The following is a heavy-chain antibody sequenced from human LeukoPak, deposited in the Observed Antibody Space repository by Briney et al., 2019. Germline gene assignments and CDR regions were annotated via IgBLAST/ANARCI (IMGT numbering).Heavy chain of an antibody. Sequence: SETLSLTCTVSGGSISSYYWSWIRQPPGKGLEWIGYIYYSGSTNYNPSLKSRVTISVDTSKNQFSLKLSSVTAADTAVYYCARVTYYEFWSSSPLFDYWGQGTLATVSS. CDR2: IYYSGST. CDR3: ARVTYYEFWSSSPLFDY. CDR1: GGSISSYY. J-gene: IGHJ4*02. V-gene: IGHV4-59*01. D-gene: IGHD3-3*01.